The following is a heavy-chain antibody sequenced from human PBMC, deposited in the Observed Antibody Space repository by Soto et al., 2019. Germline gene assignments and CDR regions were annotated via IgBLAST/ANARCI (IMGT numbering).Heavy chain of an antibody. J-gene: IGHJ4*02. CDR3: ATRSPVFDY. Sequence: QVQLVQSGPEVKKPGASVKVSCKTSGYTFTSYGISWVRQAPGQGLEWMGWITTDKGKTTYAQKFQGRVTMTTDTSTSTAYMKLRSLRADGTAVNYCATRSPVFDYWGQGTLVTVSS. CDR1: GYTFTSYG. V-gene: IGHV1-18*01. CDR2: ITTDKGKT.